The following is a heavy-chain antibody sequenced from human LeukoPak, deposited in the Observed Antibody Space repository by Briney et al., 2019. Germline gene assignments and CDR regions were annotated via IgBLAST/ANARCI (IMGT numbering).Heavy chain of an antibody. Sequence: GGSLILSCAASGFTFSSYGMHWVRQAPGKGLEWVAFIRYDGSNKYYADSVKGRFTISRDNSKNTLYLQMNSLRAEDTAVYYCAKDAASYSNYASYWGQGTPVTVSS. D-gene: IGHD4-11*01. J-gene: IGHJ4*02. CDR2: IRYDGSNK. V-gene: IGHV3-30*02. CDR1: GFTFSSYG. CDR3: AKDAASYSNYASY.